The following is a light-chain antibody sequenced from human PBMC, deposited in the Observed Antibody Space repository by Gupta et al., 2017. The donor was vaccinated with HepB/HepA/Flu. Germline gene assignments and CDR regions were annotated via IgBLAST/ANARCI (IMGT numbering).Light chain of an antibody. V-gene: IGKV2-28*01. Sequence: EIVMPRSPLSLPVTPGEPASISCRSRQSLLHSNGYNNLDWYLQKPGHSPQLLIYLGSNRAAGGPDRFSGSGSGTDFTLKISRVVAEDVGVFYCMQDRQTFLTFGGGTKVEIK. CDR1: QSLLHSNGYNN. CDR3: MQDRQTFLT. J-gene: IGKJ4*01. CDR2: LGS.